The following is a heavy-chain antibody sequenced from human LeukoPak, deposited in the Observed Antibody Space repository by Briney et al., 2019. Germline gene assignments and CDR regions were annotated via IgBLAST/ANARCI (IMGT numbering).Heavy chain of an antibody. Sequence: PSETLSLTCTVSGGSISSSSYYWGWIRQPPGKGLEWIGSISYSGSTYYTPSLKSRVTISVDTSKNQFSLKLSSVTAADTAVYYCARHTPGGDPLRFLSPWGQGTLVTVSS. J-gene: IGHJ4*02. V-gene: IGHV4-39*01. CDR2: ISYSGST. CDR1: GGSISSSSYY. D-gene: IGHD3-3*01. CDR3: ARHTPGGDPLRFLSP.